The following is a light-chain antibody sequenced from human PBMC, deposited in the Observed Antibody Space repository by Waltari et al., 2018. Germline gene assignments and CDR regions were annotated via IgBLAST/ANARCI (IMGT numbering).Light chain of an antibody. V-gene: IGLV2-23*01. J-gene: IGLJ1*01. CDR1: SSDVGTYNL. Sequence: QSALTQPASVSGSPGQSLAVSCTGSSSDVGTYNLVSWYQQHPGKAPKLIIYEATKRPSGVSNRCSGAKSGNMASLTIAGRQAEDEAEYYCCSFAGRSTWVFGTGTKVTVL. CDR3: CSFAGRSTWV. CDR2: EAT.